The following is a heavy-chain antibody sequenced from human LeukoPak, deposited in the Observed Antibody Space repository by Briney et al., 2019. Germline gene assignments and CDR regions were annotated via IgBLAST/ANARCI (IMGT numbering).Heavy chain of an antibody. J-gene: IGHJ3*02. CDR1: GFSISGYY. Sequence: SETLSLTCTGSGFSISGYYWSWIRQPPGKGLEWIGTIYYSGSNNYNPSLKSRVTISVDESKNKFSLKLSSVPAADTAVYSCARAGLRHFGWLFSRTDVFDIWGQGTMVTVSA. CDR3: ARAGLRHFGWLFSRTDVFDI. D-gene: IGHD3-9*01. V-gene: IGHV4-59*01. CDR2: IYYSGSN.